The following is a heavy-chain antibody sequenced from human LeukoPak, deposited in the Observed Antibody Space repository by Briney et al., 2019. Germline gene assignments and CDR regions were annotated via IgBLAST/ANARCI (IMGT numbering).Heavy chain of an antibody. J-gene: IGHJ5*02. V-gene: IGHV4-30-4*08. D-gene: IGHD6-13*01. CDR1: GGSISSGDYY. CDR2: IYYSGST. CDR3: ARGEGDSSSWFDP. Sequence: PSQTLSLTCTVSGGSISSGDYYWSWIRQPPGEGLEWIGYIYYSGSTYYNPSLKSRVTISVDTSKNQFSLKLSSVTAADTAVYYCARGEGDSSSWFDPWGQGTLVTVSS.